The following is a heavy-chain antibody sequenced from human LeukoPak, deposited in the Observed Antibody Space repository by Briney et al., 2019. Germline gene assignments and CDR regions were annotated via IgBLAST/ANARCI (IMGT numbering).Heavy chain of an antibody. CDR3: ARGDDSGYYDYFDY. J-gene: IGHJ4*02. D-gene: IGHD3-22*01. V-gene: IGHV3-33*01. CDR1: GFTFSSYG. Sequence: PGGSLRLSCAASGFTFSSYGMHWVRQAPGKGLEWVAVIWYDGSNKYYADSVKGRLTISRDNSKNTLYLQMNSLRAEDTAMYYCARGDDSGYYDYFDYWGQGALVTVSS. CDR2: IWYDGSNK.